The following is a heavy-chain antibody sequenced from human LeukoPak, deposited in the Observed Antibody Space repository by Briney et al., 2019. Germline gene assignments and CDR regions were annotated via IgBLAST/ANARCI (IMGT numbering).Heavy chain of an antibody. Sequence: GGSLRLFCAASGFTFSTYDMHWVRQATGKGLEWVSGINTAGNTYYPGSVKGRFTISREDAKNSFYLQMNSLRAGDTAVYYCARGDCNGGSCSSMDVWGQGTTVTVSS. CDR1: GFTFSTYD. CDR2: INTAGNT. J-gene: IGHJ6*02. CDR3: ARGDCNGGSCSSMDV. V-gene: IGHV3-13*04. D-gene: IGHD2-15*01.